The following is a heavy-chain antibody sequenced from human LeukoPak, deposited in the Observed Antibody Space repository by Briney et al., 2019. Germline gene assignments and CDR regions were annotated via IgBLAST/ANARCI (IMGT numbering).Heavy chain of an antibody. CDR2: IYYSGST. V-gene: IGHV4-59*08. Sequence: PSETLSLTCTVSGGSISSYYWSWIRQPPGKGLEWIGYIYYSGSTYYNPSLKSRVTIPVDTSKNQFSLKLSSVTAADTAVYYCARTTMVRDLILFGPSYLNWFDPWGQGTLVTVSS. J-gene: IGHJ5*02. D-gene: IGHD3-10*01. CDR1: GGSISSYY. CDR3: ARTTMVRDLILFGPSYLNWFDP.